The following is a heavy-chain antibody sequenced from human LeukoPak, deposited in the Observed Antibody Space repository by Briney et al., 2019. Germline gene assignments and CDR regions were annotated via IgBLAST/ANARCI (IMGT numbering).Heavy chain of an antibody. D-gene: IGHD3-22*01. Sequence: ASVKVSCKVSGYTLTELSMHWVRQAPGKGVEWMGGFDPEDGATIYAEKLQGRVTMTEDTSTDTAYMELSRLRSEATAVYYCATSVITNPFDYWGQGTLVTVSS. CDR2: FDPEDGAT. V-gene: IGHV1-24*01. CDR3: ATSVITNPFDY. CDR1: GYTLTELS. J-gene: IGHJ4*02.